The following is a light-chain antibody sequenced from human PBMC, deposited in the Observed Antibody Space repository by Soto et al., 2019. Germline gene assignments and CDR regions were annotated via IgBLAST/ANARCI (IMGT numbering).Light chain of an antibody. CDR1: SSDVGGYNL. V-gene: IGLV2-23*01. Sequence: QSVLTQPASVSGSPGQSITIPCTGTSSDVGGYNLVSWFQQHPGKAPKLLIYEATKRPSGVSNRFSASKSGNTASLTISGLQAEDEADYYCCSYAGSSSYVFGSGTKLTVL. J-gene: IGLJ1*01. CDR2: EAT. CDR3: CSYAGSSSYV.